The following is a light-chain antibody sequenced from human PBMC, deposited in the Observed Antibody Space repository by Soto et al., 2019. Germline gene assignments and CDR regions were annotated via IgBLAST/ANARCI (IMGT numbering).Light chain of an antibody. V-gene: IGKV1-5*01. CDR2: DAS. J-gene: IGKJ1*01. Sequence: DIQMTQSPSTLSASVGERVTLTCRASQSISSWLAWYQQKPGKAPKLLIYDASSLESGVSSRFSGSGSGTEFTLTISSLQPDDFATYYCQQYNSYSETFGQGTKVEIK. CDR3: QQYNSYSET. CDR1: QSISSW.